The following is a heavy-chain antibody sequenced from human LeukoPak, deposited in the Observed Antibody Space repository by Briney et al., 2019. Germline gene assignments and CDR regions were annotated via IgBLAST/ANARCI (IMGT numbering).Heavy chain of an antibody. D-gene: IGHD3-10*01. CDR2: INHSGST. CDR1: GGSFSDYY. CDR3: ARGVLPDY. Sequence: SETLSLTCAVYGGSFSDYYWSWIRQPPGKGLEWIGEINHSGSTNYNPSLKSRVTISVDTSKNQFSLKLSSVTAADTAVYYCARGVLPDYWGQGTLVTVSS. J-gene: IGHJ4*02. V-gene: IGHV4-34*01.